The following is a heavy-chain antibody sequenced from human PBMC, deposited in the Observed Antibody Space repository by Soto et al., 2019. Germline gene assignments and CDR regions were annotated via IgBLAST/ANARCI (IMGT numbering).Heavy chain of an antibody. CDR3: ARTRTIFGVVILGFDP. CDR2: IYYSGST. J-gene: IGHJ5*02. CDR1: GGSISSSSYY. Sequence: SETLSLTCTVSGGSISSSSYYWGWIRQPPGKGLEWIGSIYYSGSTYYNPSLKSRVTISVDTSKNRFSLKLSSVTAADTAVYYCARTRTIFGVVILGFDPWGQGTLVTVSS. V-gene: IGHV4-39*01. D-gene: IGHD3-3*01.